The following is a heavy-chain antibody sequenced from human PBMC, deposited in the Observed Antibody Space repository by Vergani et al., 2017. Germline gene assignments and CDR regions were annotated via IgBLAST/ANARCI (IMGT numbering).Heavy chain of an antibody. D-gene: IGHD2-8*02. CDR3: ARDRGDWRYSRYFYNYYMDV. Sequence: QVQLVESGGGVVQPGRSLRLSCAASGFTFSSYGLHWVRRAPGKGLEWVALISYDGTNKYYTNSVRGRFTISRDNSKSTLFLQMNSLRVEDMAVYYCARDRGDWRYSRYFYNYYMDVWGKGTTVTVSS. J-gene: IGHJ6*03. CDR2: ISYDGTNK. CDR1: GFTFSSYG. V-gene: IGHV3-30*19.